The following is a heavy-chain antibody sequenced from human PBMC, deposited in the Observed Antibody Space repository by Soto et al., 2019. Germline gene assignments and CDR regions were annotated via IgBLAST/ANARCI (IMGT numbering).Heavy chain of an antibody. V-gene: IGHV4-31*02. CDR3: ARDFAVVVPTREGYYYGMDV. D-gene: IGHD2-2*01. CDR1: GGSISSGGYY. J-gene: IGHJ6*02. CDR2: IYYSGST. Sequence: SETLSLTCTVSGGSISSGGYYWSWIRQHPGKGLEWIGYIYYSGSTYYNPSLKSRVTISVGTSKNQFSLKLSSVTAADTAVYYCARDFAVVVPTREGYYYGMDVWGQGTTVTVSS.